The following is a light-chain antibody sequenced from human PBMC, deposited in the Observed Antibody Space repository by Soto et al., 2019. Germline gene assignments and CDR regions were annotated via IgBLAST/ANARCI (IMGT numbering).Light chain of an antibody. Sequence: EIVLTQSPGTLSLSPGERATLPCRASQSLYNSYLAWYQQKPGQAPRLLIYSASSRATGIPDRFSGSGSGTDFTLAISRLEPGDFAVYYCQQYGSSPVTFGQGTKLEIK. CDR2: SAS. CDR3: QQYGSSPVT. CDR1: QSLYNSY. J-gene: IGKJ2*01. V-gene: IGKV3-20*01.